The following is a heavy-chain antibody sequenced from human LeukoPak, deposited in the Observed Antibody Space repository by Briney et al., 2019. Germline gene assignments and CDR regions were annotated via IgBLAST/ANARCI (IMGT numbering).Heavy chain of an antibody. CDR1: GFTFSSYG. V-gene: IGHV3-30*18. CDR3: AKELGSRDFWSGYYQSLALDFDY. CDR2: ISYDGSNK. Sequence: PGRSLRLSCAASGFTFSSYGMHWVRQAPGKGLEWVAVISYDGSNKYYADSVKGRFTISRDNSKNTLYLQMNSLRAEDTAVYHCAKELGSRDFWSGYYQSLALDFDYWGQGTLVTVSS. J-gene: IGHJ4*02. D-gene: IGHD3-3*01.